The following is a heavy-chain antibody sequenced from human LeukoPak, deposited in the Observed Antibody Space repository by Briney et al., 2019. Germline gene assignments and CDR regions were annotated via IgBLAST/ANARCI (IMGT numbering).Heavy chain of an antibody. CDR3: IHYGSGSYSTDY. V-gene: IGHV3-73*01. Sequence: GGSLRLSCAASGLTFSGAAMHWVRQASGKGLEWIGHIRSKSNSYATAYAASVKGRFTISRDDSKNTAYLQMTSLKTEDTAVYYCIHYGSGSYSTDYWGQETLVTVSS. J-gene: IGHJ4*02. D-gene: IGHD3-10*01. CDR1: GLTFSGAA. CDR2: IRSKSNSYAT.